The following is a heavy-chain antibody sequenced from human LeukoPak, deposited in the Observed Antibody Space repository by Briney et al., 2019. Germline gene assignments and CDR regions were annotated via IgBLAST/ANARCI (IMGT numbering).Heavy chain of an antibody. V-gene: IGHV4-4*07. Sequence: SETLSPTCTVSGGSISSYYWSWLRQPAGKGLEGIGRIYTRGSPHYNPSLKRRVTMSVDTSKNQFSLKLGSVTAADTAVYYCARDGGARDDGYFDYWGQGTLVTVSS. CDR3: ARDGGARDDGYFDY. CDR1: GGSISSYY. CDR2: IYTRGSP. J-gene: IGHJ4*02. D-gene: IGHD3-3*01.